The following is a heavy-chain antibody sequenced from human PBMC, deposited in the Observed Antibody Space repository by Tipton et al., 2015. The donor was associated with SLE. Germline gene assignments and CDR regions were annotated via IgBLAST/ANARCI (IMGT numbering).Heavy chain of an antibody. Sequence: TLSLTCTVSGVSISDHSWGWIRQPPGKGLEWIGYISYSGRSNYNPSLKSQVTISLDTSKNQVSLKVSSVTAADTAVYYCARRFRDSSYFDYWGQGTPVTVSS. V-gene: IGHV4-59*08. CDR3: ARRFRDSSYFDY. J-gene: IGHJ4*02. CDR1: GVSISDHS. CDR2: ISYSGRS.